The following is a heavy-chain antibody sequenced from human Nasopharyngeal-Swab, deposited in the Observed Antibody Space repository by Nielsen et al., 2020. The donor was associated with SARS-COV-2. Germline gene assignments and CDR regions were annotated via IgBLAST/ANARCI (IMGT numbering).Heavy chain of an antibody. CDR3: ARMEFYYGSAGFTSPHYYYAMDV. V-gene: IGHV1-69*02. CDR2: FIPILDIT. Sequence: ARQAPGRGLEGMGMFIPILDITNYAQKFQGRVTITADKSTYTAYMELSSLRSEDTAIYYCARMEFYYGSAGFTSPHYYYAMDVWGQGTTVTVSS. J-gene: IGHJ6*02. D-gene: IGHD3-10*01.